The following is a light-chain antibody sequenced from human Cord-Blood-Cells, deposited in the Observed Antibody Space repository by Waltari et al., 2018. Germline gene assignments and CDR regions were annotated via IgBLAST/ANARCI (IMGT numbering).Light chain of an antibody. CDR2: EVS. J-gene: IGLJ2*01. Sequence: QSALTQPPSASGSPGQSVTISCTGTSSDVGGYNYVSWYQQHPGKAAKLMIYEVSKRPSGVPDRFSGSKSGNTASLTVSGLQAEDEADYYCSSYAGSNKLVFGGGTKLTVL. CDR3: SSYAGSNKLV. CDR1: SSDVGGYNY. V-gene: IGLV2-8*01.